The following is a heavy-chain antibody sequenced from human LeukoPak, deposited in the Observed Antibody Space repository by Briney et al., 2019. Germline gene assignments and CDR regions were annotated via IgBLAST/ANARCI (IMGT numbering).Heavy chain of an antibody. V-gene: IGHV4-30-2*01. D-gene: IGHD6-13*01. CDR1: GGSISSGGYY. CDR3: ARGIAAASGAYGKFDP. Sequence: SETLSLTCTVSGGSISSGGYYWSWIRQPPGKGLEWIGYIYHSGSTYYNPSLKSRVTISLDTSKNQFSLNLTSVTAADTAVYYCARGIAAASGAYGKFDPWGQGTLVTVSS. CDR2: IYHSGST. J-gene: IGHJ5*02.